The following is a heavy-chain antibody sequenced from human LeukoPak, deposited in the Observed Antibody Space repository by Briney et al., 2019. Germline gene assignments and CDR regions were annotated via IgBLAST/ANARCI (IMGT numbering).Heavy chain of an antibody. J-gene: IGHJ4*02. CDR1: GFTFSSYA. Sequence: GGSLRLSCAASGFTFSSYAMSWVRQAPGRGLEWVSVIYGGGNIYYADSVKGRFTISRDNSKNTLYLQMNSLRAEDTAVYYCARGAGYNYPYYFDYWGQGTLVTVSS. CDR3: ARGAGYNYPYYFDY. V-gene: IGHV3-53*01. CDR2: IYGGGNI. D-gene: IGHD5-24*01.